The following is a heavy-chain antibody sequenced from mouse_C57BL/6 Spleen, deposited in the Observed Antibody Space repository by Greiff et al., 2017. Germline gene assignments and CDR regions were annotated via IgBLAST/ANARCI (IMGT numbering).Heavy chain of an antibody. D-gene: IGHD1-1*01. CDR2: IYPGDGDT. CDR1: GYAFSSYW. CDR3: ARGYGTPPYFDV. V-gene: IGHV1-80*01. J-gene: IGHJ1*03. Sequence: VQLQQSGASVKISCKASGYAFSSYWMNWVKQRPGKGLEWIGQIYPGDGDTNYNGKFKGKATLTADKSSSTAYMQLSSLTSGDSAVYFCARGYGTPPYFDVWGTGTTVTVSS.